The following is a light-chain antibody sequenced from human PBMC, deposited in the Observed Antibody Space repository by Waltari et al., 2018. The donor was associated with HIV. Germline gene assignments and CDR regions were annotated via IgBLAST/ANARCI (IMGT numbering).Light chain of an antibody. Sequence: DIQMTQSPSSLSASVGDRVTITCRASQDIRNYLAWYQQKAGTAPKLLIYAASILQSGVPSRFSGGESGTDFTLTISSLQPEDVATYYCQKYNIVPYTFGKGTKLEIK. V-gene: IGKV1-27*01. CDR2: AAS. CDR1: QDIRNY. J-gene: IGKJ2*01. CDR3: QKYNIVPYT.